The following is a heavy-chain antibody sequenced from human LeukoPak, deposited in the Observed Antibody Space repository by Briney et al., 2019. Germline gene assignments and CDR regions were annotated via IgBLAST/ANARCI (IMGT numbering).Heavy chain of an antibody. J-gene: IGHJ3*02. CDR1: GFTFSSYA. Sequence: GGSLRLSCAASGFTFSSYAMNWVRQAPGKGLEWVSAIIGSGGSTFYADSVKGRFTISRDNSKNTLYLQMNSLRAEDTAVYYCAKPLTYGTPSAFDIWAKGQWSPSLQ. CDR3: AKPLTYGTPSAFDI. D-gene: IGHD3-10*01. V-gene: IGHV3-23*01. CDR2: IIGSGGST.